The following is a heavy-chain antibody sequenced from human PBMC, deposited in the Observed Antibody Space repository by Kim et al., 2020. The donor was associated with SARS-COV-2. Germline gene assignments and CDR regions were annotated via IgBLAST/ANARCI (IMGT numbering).Heavy chain of an antibody. J-gene: IGHJ4*01. D-gene: IGHD1-26*01. CDR3: ARSAKMGGGQ. Sequence: GGSLRLSCAASGFKFTGFTMHWVRQTPGKGLEWVAAALGSSKYTHYADSVKGRVIITRDNSKNVVYLQMHSVRPDDTAVYFCARSAKMGGGQWGQGTQLTISS. CDR1: GFKFTGFT. CDR2: ALGSSKYT. V-gene: IGHV3-23*01.